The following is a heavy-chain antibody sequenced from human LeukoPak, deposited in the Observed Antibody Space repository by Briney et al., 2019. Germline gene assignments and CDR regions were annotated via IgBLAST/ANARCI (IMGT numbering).Heavy chain of an antibody. V-gene: IGHV1-18*01. CDR1: GYPFFSSG. J-gene: IGHJ6*03. Sequence: ASVKVSCKASGYPFFSSGISWVRQAPGQGLEWLGWFSAYNGVTHYARKFRGRLTITTDTSTSTAYMELRSLRSDDAAIYYCARLRDCSDTGCANFYFYMDIWGKGTAITVSS. CDR2: FSAYNGVT. CDR3: ARLRDCSDTGCANFYFYMDI. D-gene: IGHD2-21*01.